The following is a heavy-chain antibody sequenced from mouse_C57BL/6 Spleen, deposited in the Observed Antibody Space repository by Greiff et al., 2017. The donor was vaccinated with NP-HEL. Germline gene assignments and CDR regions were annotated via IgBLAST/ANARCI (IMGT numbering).Heavy chain of an antibody. CDR2: IYPGDGDT. CDR1: GYAFSSYW. J-gene: IGHJ3*01. D-gene: IGHD2-3*01. V-gene: IGHV1-80*01. Sequence: VQLQQSGAELVKPGASVKISCKASGYAFSSYWMNWVKQRPGKGLEWIGQIYPGDGDTNYNGKFKGKATLTADKSSSTAYMQLSSLTSEDSAVYFCARSSTEDGYAWFAYWGQGTLVTVSA. CDR3: ARSSTEDGYAWFAY.